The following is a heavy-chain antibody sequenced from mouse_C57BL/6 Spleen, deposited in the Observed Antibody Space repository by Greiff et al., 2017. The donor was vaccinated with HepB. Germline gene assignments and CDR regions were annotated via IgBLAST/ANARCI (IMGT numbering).Heavy chain of an antibody. V-gene: IGHV1-81*01. CDR1: GYTFTSYG. Sequence: QVQLQQSGAELARPGASVKLSCKASGYTFTSYGISWVKQRTGQGLEWIGEIYPRSGNTYYNEKFKGKATLTADKSSSTAYMELRSLTSEDSAVYFCAKGGYDYDPFDYWGQGTTLTVSS. CDR3: AKGGYDYDPFDY. CDR2: IYPRSGNT. D-gene: IGHD2-4*01. J-gene: IGHJ2*01.